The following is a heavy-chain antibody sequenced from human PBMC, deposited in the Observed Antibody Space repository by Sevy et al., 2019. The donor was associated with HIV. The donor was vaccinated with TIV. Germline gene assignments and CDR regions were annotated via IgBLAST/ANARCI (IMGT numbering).Heavy chain of an antibody. V-gene: IGHV1-2*02. D-gene: IGHD6-19*01. CDR2: INPNSGGT. CDR3: ARGPVAGTNWFDP. J-gene: IGHJ5*02. CDR1: GYTFTGYY. Sequence: ASVKVSCKASGYTFTGYYIHWVQQAPGQGLEWMGWINPNSGGTNYAQKFQGRVTMTRDTSISTAYMELSRLTSDDTAVYYCARGPVAGTNWFDPWGQGTLVTVSS.